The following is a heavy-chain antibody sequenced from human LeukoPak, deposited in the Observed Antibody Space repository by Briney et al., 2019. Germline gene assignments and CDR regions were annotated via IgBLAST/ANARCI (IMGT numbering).Heavy chain of an antibody. Sequence: GASVKVSCRASGYTFTGYYIHWVRQAPGQGLEWMGWINPNSGGTNYAQKFQGRVTMTRDTSISTAYMELSRLRSDDTAVYYCARAGLVGATGDYWGRGTLVTVST. V-gene: IGHV1-2*02. J-gene: IGHJ4*02. CDR2: INPNSGGT. CDR3: ARAGLVGATGDY. CDR1: GYTFTGYY. D-gene: IGHD1-26*01.